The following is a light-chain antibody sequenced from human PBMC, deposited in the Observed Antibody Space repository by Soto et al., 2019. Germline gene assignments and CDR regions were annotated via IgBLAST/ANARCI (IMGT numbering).Light chain of an antibody. J-gene: IGKJ4*01. CDR3: QQYYSYPLT. CDR2: AAS. Sequence: AIRMTQSPSSFSASTGDRVTITCRASQGISSYLAWYQQKPGKAPKLLIYAASTLQSGVPSRFSGSGSGTDFTLNISRLQSEDFATYYCQQYYSYPLTFGGGTKVEIK. V-gene: IGKV1-8*01. CDR1: QGISSY.